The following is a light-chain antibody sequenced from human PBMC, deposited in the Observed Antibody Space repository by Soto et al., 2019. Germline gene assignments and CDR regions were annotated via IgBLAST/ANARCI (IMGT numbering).Light chain of an antibody. CDR2: AAS. Sequence: DIQMTQSPSSLSASVGDRVTITCRASQSITSSLSWYQQKPGKAPKLLIYAASSLQSGVPSRFSGSGSGTDFTLTISSLQPEDFATHYCQHSYSTPPTFGQGTKLEIK. CDR3: QHSYSTPPT. J-gene: IGKJ2*01. V-gene: IGKV1-39*01. CDR1: QSITSS.